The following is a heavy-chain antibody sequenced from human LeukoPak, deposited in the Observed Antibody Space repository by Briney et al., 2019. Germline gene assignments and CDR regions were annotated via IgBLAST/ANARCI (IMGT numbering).Heavy chain of an antibody. CDR1: GGSISSSSYY. D-gene: IGHD4-11*01. Sequence: SETLPLTCTVSGGSISSSSYYWGWIRQPPGKGLEWIGSIYYSGSTYYNPSLKSRVTISVDTSKNQFSLKLSSVTAADTAVYYCARYTPDYSFDYWGQGTLVTVSS. J-gene: IGHJ4*02. V-gene: IGHV4-39*01. CDR3: ARYTPDYSFDY. CDR2: IYYSGST.